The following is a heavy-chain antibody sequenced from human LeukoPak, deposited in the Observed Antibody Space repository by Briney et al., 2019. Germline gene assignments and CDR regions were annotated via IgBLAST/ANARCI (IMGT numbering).Heavy chain of an antibody. V-gene: IGHV3-33*01. D-gene: IGHD3-10*01. J-gene: IGHJ5*02. Sequence: GGSLRLSCSASGFTFSTYGMHWVRQAPGKGLEWVAVIWYDGGNKFYGDSVKGRFTISRDNSKNTLYLQMNSLRADDTAVYYCARGVHWLGEYMRFDPWGQGTLVTVSS. CDR1: GFTFSTYG. CDR3: ARGVHWLGEYMRFDP. CDR2: IWYDGGNK.